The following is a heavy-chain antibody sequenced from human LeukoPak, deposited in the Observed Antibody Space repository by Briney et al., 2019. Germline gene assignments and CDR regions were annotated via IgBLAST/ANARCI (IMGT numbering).Heavy chain of an antibody. J-gene: IGHJ4*02. V-gene: IGHV3-23*01. CDR3: AKAPAPYFDY. CDR1: GFTFSSYA. Sequence: GGSLRLSCAASGFTFSSYAMSWVCQAPGKGLEWVSAISGSGGSTYYADSVKGRFTISRGNSKNTLYLQMNSLRAEDTAVYYCAKAPAPYFDYWGQGTLVTVSS. CDR2: ISGSGGST.